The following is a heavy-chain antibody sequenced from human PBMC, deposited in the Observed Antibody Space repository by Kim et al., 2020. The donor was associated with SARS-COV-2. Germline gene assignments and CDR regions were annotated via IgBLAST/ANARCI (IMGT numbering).Heavy chain of an antibody. J-gene: IGHJ4*02. D-gene: IGHD2-8*01. Sequence: GGSLRLSCAASGFTFSSYGMHWVRQAPGKGLEWVAVISYDGSNKYYADSVKGRFTISRDNSKNTLYLQMNSLRAEDTAVYYCAKATNSDTPFDYWGQGTL. V-gene: IGHV3-30*18. CDR1: GFTFSSYG. CDR3: AKATNSDTPFDY. CDR2: ISYDGSNK.